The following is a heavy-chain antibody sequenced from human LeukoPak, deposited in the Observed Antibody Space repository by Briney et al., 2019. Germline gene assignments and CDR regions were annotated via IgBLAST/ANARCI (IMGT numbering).Heavy chain of an antibody. D-gene: IGHD2-8*01. Sequence: PGGSLRLSCAASGFTFSRYAMSWVRQAPGKGLAWVSAISGSGGSTYYADSVKGRFTISRDNSKNTLYLQMNSLRAEDTAVYYCANAYCTNGVCPNDYWGQGTLVTVSS. CDR2: ISGSGGST. V-gene: IGHV3-23*01. CDR3: ANAYCTNGVCPNDY. CDR1: GFTFSRYA. J-gene: IGHJ4*02.